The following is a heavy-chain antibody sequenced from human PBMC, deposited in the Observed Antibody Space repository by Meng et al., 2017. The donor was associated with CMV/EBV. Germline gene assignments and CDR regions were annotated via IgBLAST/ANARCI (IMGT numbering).Heavy chain of an antibody. CDR1: GGSFSGYY. J-gene: IGHJ6*02. Sequence: SETLSLTSAVYGGSFSGYYWSWIRQPPGKGLEWIGEINNSGSTNYKPSLKSRVTISVDTSKNQFSLKLSSVTAADTAVYYCARGDPVLRFLEWLPRYYGMDVWGQGTTVTVSS. D-gene: IGHD3-3*01. CDR2: INNSGST. CDR3: ARGDPVLRFLEWLPRYYGMDV. V-gene: IGHV4-34*01.